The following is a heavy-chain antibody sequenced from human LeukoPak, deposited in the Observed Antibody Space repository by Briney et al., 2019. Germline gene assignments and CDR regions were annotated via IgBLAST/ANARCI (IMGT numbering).Heavy chain of an antibody. J-gene: IGHJ4*02. CDR3: ARSDGGFDY. D-gene: IGHD5-24*01. CDR1: GFSFRSYS. V-gene: IGHV3-21*01. Sequence: GGSLRLSCAASGFSFRSYSMNWVRQAPGKGLEWVSSISSSSSYIHYADSLKGRFTISRDNAKNTVYLQMNSLRAEDTAVYYCARSDGGFDYWGQGTLVTVSA. CDR2: ISSSSSYI.